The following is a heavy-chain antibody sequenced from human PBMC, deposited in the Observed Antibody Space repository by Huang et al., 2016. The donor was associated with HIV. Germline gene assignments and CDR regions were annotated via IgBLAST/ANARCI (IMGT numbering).Heavy chain of an antibody. D-gene: IGHD5-12*01. J-gene: IGHJ6*03. V-gene: IGHV3-30-3*01. CDR2: ISNDGSNK. CDR1: SFTFSNYA. CDR3: ARDLWLRDLYYYYYMDV. Sequence: QVQLVESGGGVVQPGRSLRLSCAASSFTFSNYAMHWVRQAPGKGLEWVAVISNDGSNKYYADSVKGRFTISRDNSKNTLYLQMNSLRAEDTAVYYCARDLWLRDLYYYYYMDVWGKGTTVTVSS.